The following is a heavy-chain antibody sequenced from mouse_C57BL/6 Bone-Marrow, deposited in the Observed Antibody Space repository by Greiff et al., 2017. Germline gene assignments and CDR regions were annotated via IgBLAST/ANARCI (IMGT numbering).Heavy chain of an antibody. CDR2: IYPRDGST. CDR3: ARLECDVRCGGGDLEV. V-gene: IGHV1-85*01. J-gene: IGHJ1*03. CDR1: GYTFTSYD. Sequence: QVQLQQSGPELVKPGASVKLSCKASGYTFTSYDINWVKQRPGQGLEWIGWIYPRDGSTKYNEKFKGKATLTVATSSSTAYMELHSLTSEDSAVYVFARLECDVRCGGGDLEVWGTGTTVTVSS. D-gene: IGHD3-3*01.